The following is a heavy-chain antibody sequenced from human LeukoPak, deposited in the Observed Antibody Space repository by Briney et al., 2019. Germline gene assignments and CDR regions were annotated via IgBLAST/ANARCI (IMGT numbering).Heavy chain of an antibody. V-gene: IGHV3-7*05. D-gene: IGHD1-1*01. CDR2: IKEDGSEK. CDR1: GLTFSSHW. Sequence: GGSLRLSCAVSGLTFSSHWMNWVRQAPGKGPEWVANIKEDGSEKYYVDSVKGRFTISRDNAKNSLSLQMNSLRAEDTAVYYCVGGGMGTFDSWGQGTLVTVSS. J-gene: IGHJ4*02. CDR3: VGGGMGTFDS.